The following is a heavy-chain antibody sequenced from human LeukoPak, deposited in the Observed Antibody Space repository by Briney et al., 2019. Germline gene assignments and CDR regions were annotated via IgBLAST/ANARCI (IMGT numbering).Heavy chain of an antibody. CDR3: ARHLSGVTGYTYGRGIDY. Sequence: GGSLRLSCAASGFTFSNYWMHWVRQAPGKGLVWVSRINTDGSSTSYVDSVKGRFTISRDNAKKSLYLQMNSLRAEDMAAYYCARHLSGVTGYTYGRGIDYWGQGTLVTVSS. CDR1: GFTFSNYW. V-gene: IGHV3-74*01. D-gene: IGHD5-18*01. CDR2: INTDGSST. J-gene: IGHJ4*02.